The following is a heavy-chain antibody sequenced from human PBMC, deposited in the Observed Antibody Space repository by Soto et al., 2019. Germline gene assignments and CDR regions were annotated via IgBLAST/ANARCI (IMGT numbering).Heavy chain of an antibody. D-gene: IGHD1-1*01. V-gene: IGHV3-33*01. CDR2: IWYDGSNE. CDR1: GSTFSSYA. J-gene: IGHJ4*02. CDR3: AREETGTFDR. Sequence: QVQLVESGGGVVQPGRSLRLSCAASGSTFSSYAMHWVRQAPGKGLEWVAVIWYDGSNEDYADSVKGRFTISRDNSKNTLFLQMNSPRVEDTAVYYCAREETGTFDRWGQGTLVTVSS.